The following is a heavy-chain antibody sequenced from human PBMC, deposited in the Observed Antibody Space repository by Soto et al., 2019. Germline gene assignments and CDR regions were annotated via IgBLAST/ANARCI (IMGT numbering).Heavy chain of an antibody. V-gene: IGHV3-73*02. CDR3: TRQGVDATPEY. Sequence: EVQLVESGGCFVQPGGSLKLSCAASGFPFIGSAMHCVRQAYGKGLAGVGRIRSTANSYATAYAASVNGRFTIYRDDSKSTAYLHMNSMNTEDPAVYYCTRQGVDATPEYWCQGTMDTVSS. CDR1: GFPFIGSA. D-gene: IGHD2-15*01. CDR2: IRSTANSYAT. J-gene: IGHJ4*02.